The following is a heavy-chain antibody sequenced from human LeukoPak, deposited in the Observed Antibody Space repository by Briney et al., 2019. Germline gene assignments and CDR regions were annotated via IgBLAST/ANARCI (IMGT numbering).Heavy chain of an antibody. CDR3: ARTLRGSSPWYFDL. J-gene: IGHJ2*01. Sequence: SETLSLTCAVYGGSFSGYYWSWIRQPPGKGLEWIGEINHSGSTNYNPSLKSRVTISVDTSKNQFSLKLSSVTAADTAVYYCARTLRGSSPWYFDLWGRGTLVTVSS. CDR1: GGSFSGYY. D-gene: IGHD6-13*01. V-gene: IGHV4-34*01. CDR2: INHSGST.